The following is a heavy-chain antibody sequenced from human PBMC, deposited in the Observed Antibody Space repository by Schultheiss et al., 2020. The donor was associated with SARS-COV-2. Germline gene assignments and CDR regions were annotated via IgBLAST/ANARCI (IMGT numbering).Heavy chain of an antibody. CDR2: IYHSGST. D-gene: IGHD5-24*01. CDR3: RDGPDY. J-gene: IGHJ4*02. CDR1: GGSISSGGYS. V-gene: IGHV4-30-2*01. Sequence: SETLSLTCAVSGGSISSGGYSWSWIRQPPGKGLEWIGYIYHSGSTYYNPSLKSRVTMSVDTSKNQFSLKLSSVTAADTAVYYCRDGPDYWGQGTLVTVSS.